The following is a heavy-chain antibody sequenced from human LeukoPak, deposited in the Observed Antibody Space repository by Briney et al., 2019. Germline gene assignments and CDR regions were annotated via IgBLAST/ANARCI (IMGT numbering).Heavy chain of an antibody. J-gene: IGHJ4*02. V-gene: IGHV4-34*01. CDR1: GGSFSGYY. Sequence: SETPSLTCAVYGGSFSGYYWSWIRQPPGKGLEWIGEINHSGSTNYNPSLKSRVTISVDTSKNQFSLKLSSVTAADTAVYYCATMGTAAGLFWGQGTLVTVSS. CDR2: INHSGST. D-gene: IGHD6-13*01. CDR3: ATMGTAAGLF.